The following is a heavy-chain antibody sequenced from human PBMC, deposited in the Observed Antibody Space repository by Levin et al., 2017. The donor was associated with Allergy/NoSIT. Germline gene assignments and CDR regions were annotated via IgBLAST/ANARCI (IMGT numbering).Heavy chain of an antibody. D-gene: IGHD1-26*01. J-gene: IGHJ6*02. CDR1: GGSISSYY. CDR2: IYYSGST. V-gene: IGHV4-59*01. CDR3: ARGQWEPPYYYYGMDV. Sequence: SETLSLTCTVSGGSISSYYWSWIRQPPGKGLEWIGYIYYSGSTNYNPSLKSRVTISVDTSKNQFSLKLSSVTAADTAVYYCARGQWEPPYYYYGMDVWGQGTTVTVSS.